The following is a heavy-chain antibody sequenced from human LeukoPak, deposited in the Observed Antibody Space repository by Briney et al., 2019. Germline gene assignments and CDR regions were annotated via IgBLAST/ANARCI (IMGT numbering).Heavy chain of an antibody. D-gene: IGHD3-22*01. Sequence: PGGSLRLSCAASGFTFSSYEMNWVRQAPGKGPEWVSYISSSGSTTYYADSVKGRFTISRDNSKNTLYLQMNSLRAEDTAVYYCAGTYYYDKGAFDIWGQGTMVTVSS. CDR1: GFTFSSYE. V-gene: IGHV3-48*03. J-gene: IGHJ3*02. CDR3: AGTYYYDKGAFDI. CDR2: ISSSGSTT.